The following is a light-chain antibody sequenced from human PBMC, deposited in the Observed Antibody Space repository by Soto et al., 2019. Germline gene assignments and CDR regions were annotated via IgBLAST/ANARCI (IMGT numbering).Light chain of an antibody. CDR2: DAS. J-gene: IGKJ1*01. V-gene: IGKV3-15*01. Sequence: EIVMTQSPGTLSVSPGERATLPCRASQSVSSNLAWYQQKPGQAPRLLISDASTRATGIPARFSGSGSGTEFTLTVSSLQSEDFAVYYCQQYIKWPITFGQGTKVDIK. CDR1: QSVSSN. CDR3: QQYIKWPIT.